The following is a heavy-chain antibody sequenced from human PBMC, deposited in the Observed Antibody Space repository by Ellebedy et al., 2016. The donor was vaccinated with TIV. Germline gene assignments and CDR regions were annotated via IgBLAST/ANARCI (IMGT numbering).Heavy chain of an antibody. D-gene: IGHD3-10*01. CDR3: AREEFGTSFDY. Sequence: GGSLRLSXAASGFAFSTYFMHWVRQVPGKGLEWVALIWPDGSNKHYADSVKGRFTISRDNSKNILFLQMNSLRAEDTAVYYCAREEFGTSFDYWGQGTLVTVSS. CDR1: GFAFSTYF. CDR2: IWPDGSNK. V-gene: IGHV3-33*01. J-gene: IGHJ4*02.